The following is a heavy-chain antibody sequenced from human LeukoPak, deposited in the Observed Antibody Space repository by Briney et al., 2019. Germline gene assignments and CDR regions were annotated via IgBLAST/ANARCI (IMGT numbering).Heavy chain of an antibody. CDR3: ASIAVAGGDY. V-gene: IGHV3-30-3*01. J-gene: IGHJ4*02. Sequence: GSLRPSCAASGFTFSNYAMPWGPQAPGKGVEWVAVISYDGSNKYYADSVKGRFTISRDNSKNTLYLQMNSLRAEDTAVYYCASIAVAGGDYWGQGTLVTVSS. CDR1: GFTFSNYA. CDR2: ISYDGSNK. D-gene: IGHD6-19*01.